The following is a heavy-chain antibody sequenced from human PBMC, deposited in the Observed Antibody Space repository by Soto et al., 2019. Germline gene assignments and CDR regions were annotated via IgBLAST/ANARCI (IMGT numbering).Heavy chain of an antibody. CDR3: AAETKSYFYGMDV. CDR1: GLPFSSSA. Sequence: QPGGSLRLSCAASGLPFSSSAMHWVRQAPGKGLEWVALISYDGSNKYYVDSVKGRFTISRDNSKNTLDLQMNSLREEDTAVYYCAAETKSYFYGMDVWGQGTTVTVSS. CDR2: ISYDGSNK. V-gene: IGHV3-30*03. J-gene: IGHJ6*02.